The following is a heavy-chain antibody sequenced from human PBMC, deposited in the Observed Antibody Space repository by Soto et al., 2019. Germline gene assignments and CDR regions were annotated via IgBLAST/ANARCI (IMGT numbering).Heavy chain of an antibody. CDR2: IDPSDSYT. V-gene: IGHV5-10-1*01. CDR1: GYSFTSYW. D-gene: IGHD5-12*01. CDR3: ARLIGDGYNYAPTFDS. J-gene: IGHJ4*02. Sequence: GESLKISCKGSGYSFTSYWISWVRQMPGKGLEWMGRIDPSDSYTNYSPSFQGHVTISADKSISTAYLQWSSLKASDTAMYYCARLIGDGYNYAPTFDSWGQGTLVTVSS.